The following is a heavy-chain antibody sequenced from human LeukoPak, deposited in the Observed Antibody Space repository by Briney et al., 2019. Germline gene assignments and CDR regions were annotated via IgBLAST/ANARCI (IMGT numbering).Heavy chain of an antibody. Sequence: GGSLRLSCAASGFTFSSYGMHWVRQAPGKGLEWVAFIRYDGSNKYYADSVKGRFTISRDNAKNSLYLQMNSLRAEDTAVYYCARDGNTLPDYWGQGTLVTVSS. D-gene: IGHD1-26*01. V-gene: IGHV3-30*02. CDR2: IRYDGSNK. CDR3: ARDGNTLPDY. J-gene: IGHJ4*02. CDR1: GFTFSSYG.